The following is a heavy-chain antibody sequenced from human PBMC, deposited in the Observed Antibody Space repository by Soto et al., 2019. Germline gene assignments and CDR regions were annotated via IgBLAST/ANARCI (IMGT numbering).Heavy chain of an antibody. CDR3: ARGIPSFTYYDFWSGYYHYYYYGMDV. Sequence: ASVKVSCKASGYTFTSYYMHWVRQAPGQGLEWMGIINPSGGSTSYAQKFQGRVTMTRDTSTSTVYMELSSLRSEDTAVYYCARGIPSFTYYDFWSGYYHYYYYGMDVWGQGTTVTVSS. J-gene: IGHJ6*02. D-gene: IGHD3-3*01. CDR2: INPSGGST. CDR1: GYTFTSYY. V-gene: IGHV1-46*01.